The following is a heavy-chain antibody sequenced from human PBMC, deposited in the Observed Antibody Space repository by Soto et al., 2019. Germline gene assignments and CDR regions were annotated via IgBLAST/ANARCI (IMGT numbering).Heavy chain of an antibody. CDR3: ARVSSGVTIFGVVPAQHFDY. CDR1: GGSISSGDYY. J-gene: IGHJ4*02. Sequence: SETLSLTCTVSGGSISSGDYYWSWIRQPPGKGLEWIGYIYYSGSTYYNPSLKSRVTISVDTSKNQFSLKLSSVTAADTAVYYCARVSSGVTIFGVVPAQHFDYWVQGTLVT. CDR2: IYYSGST. D-gene: IGHD3-3*01. V-gene: IGHV4-30-4*01.